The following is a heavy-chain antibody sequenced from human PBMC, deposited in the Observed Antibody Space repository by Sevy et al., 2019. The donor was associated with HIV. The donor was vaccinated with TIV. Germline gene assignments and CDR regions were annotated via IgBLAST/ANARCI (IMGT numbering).Heavy chain of an antibody. CDR3: ARPYGSGSWEAFDI. CDR2: ISTFNVNT. J-gene: IGHJ3*02. CDR1: GYTFTSYA. D-gene: IGHD3-10*01. V-gene: IGHV1-18*01. Sequence: ASVKVSCKASGYTFTSYAISWVRQAPGQGLEWMGWISTFNVNTNNAQKFQGRVTMTTDTSTSTAYMELRSLRSDDTAVYYCARPYGSGSWEAFDIWGQGTMVTVSS.